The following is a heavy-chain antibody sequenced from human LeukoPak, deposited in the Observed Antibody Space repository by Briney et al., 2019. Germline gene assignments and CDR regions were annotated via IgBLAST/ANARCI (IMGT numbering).Heavy chain of an antibody. V-gene: IGHV3-23*01. J-gene: IGHJ3*02. CDR1: GFTFSYYY. CDR3: AKDRGSQYSFFSWGLPSLLFDI. Sequence: GGSLRLSCAASGFTFSYYYMSGVRQAPGKGLEWVSAISGSGGSTYYADSVKGRFTISRDNSKNTLYLQMNSLRAEDTAVYYCAKDRGSQYSFFSWGLPSLLFDIWGQGTMVTVSS. D-gene: IGHD5-18*01. CDR2: ISGSGGST.